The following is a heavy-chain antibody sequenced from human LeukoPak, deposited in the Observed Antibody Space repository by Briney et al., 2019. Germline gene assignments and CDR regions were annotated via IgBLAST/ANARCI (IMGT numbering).Heavy chain of an antibody. V-gene: IGHV1-3*01. CDR2: INVANGNT. D-gene: IGHD3-3*01. CDR3: ARSGVGDFWSGLYFDY. Sequence: GASVKVSCKASGGTFSSYAISWVRQAPGQRLEWMGWINVANGNTKYSQNFQGRVTITRDTSASTAYMELSSLRSEDTAVYYCARSGVGDFWSGLYFDYWGQGTLVTVSS. CDR1: GGTFSSYA. J-gene: IGHJ4*02.